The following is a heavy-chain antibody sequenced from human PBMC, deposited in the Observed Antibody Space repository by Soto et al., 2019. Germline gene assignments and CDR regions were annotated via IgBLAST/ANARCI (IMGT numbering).Heavy chain of an antibody. V-gene: IGHV1-8*01. CDR3: ARPNYDFWSGYYDY. CDR1: GYTFTSYD. D-gene: IGHD3-3*01. J-gene: IGHJ4*02. CDR2: MNPNSGNT. Sequence: ASVKVSCKASGYTFTSYDINWVRQATGQGLEWMGWMNPNSGNTGYAQKFQGRVTMTRNASISTAYMELSSLRSEDTAVYYCARPNYDFWSGYYDYWGQGTLVTVSS.